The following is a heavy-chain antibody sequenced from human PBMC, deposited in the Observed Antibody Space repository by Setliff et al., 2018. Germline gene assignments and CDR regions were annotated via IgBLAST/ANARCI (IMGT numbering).Heavy chain of an antibody. CDR1: GGSISSSYYY. V-gene: IGHV4-39*02. CDR3: ARDTDYYGSGTSGYFDY. J-gene: IGHJ4*02. Sequence: SETLSLTCAVSGGSISSSYYYWGWIRQPPGKGLEWIGSIYYSGSTYYNPSLKGRFTISRDTSKNTLYLQMNSLRPEDTAVYYCARDTDYYGSGTSGYFDYWGQGSLVTVSS. D-gene: IGHD3-10*01. CDR2: IYYSGST.